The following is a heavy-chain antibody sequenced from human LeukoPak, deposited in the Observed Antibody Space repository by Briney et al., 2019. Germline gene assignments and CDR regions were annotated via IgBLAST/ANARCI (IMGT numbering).Heavy chain of an antibody. CDR1: GFTFTSSA. Sequence: SVKVSCKASGFTFTSSAVQWVRQARGQRLEWIGWIVVGSGNTNYAQKFQERVTITRDMSTSTAYMELSSLRSEDTAVYYCARGRYDFWSGYYYFDYWGQGTLVTVSS. D-gene: IGHD3-3*01. CDR2: IVVGSGNT. J-gene: IGHJ4*02. V-gene: IGHV1-58*01. CDR3: ARGRYDFWSGYYYFDY.